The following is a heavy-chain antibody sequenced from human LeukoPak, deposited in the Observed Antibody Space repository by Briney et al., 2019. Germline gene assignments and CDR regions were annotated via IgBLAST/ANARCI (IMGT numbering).Heavy chain of an antibody. CDR3: ANRDNWNYAIDY. Sequence: GGSLRLSCAASGFTFSSYAMSWVRQAPGKGLEWVSAISGSGGSTYYADSVKGRFTISRDNSKNALYLQMNSLRAEDTAVYYCANRDNWNYAIDYWGQGTLVTVSS. CDR2: ISGSGGST. D-gene: IGHD1-7*01. CDR1: GFTFSSYA. J-gene: IGHJ4*02. V-gene: IGHV3-23*01.